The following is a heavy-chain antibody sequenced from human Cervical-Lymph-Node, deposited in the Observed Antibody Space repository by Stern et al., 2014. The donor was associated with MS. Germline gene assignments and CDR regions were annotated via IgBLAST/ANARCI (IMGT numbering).Heavy chain of an antibody. CDR1: GYTFTSHY. Sequence: MQLVESGAEVKQPGASVKVSCKASGYTFTSHYMHWVRQAPGQGLEWVGIIHPSGDSASYAQKFQGRVTMTRDTSTSTVYMELSSLRSEDTAVYYCASGTGSKRPTGNYWGQGTLVTVSS. CDR3: ASGTGSKRPTGNY. D-gene: IGHD3/OR15-3a*01. CDR2: IHPSGDSA. V-gene: IGHV1-46*01. J-gene: IGHJ4*02.